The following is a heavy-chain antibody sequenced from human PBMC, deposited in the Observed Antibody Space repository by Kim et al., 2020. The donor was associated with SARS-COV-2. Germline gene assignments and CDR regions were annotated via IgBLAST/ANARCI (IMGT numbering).Heavy chain of an antibody. Sequence: ASVKVSCKVSGYTLTELSMHWVRQAPGKGLEWMGGFDPEDGETIYAQKFQGRVTMTEDTSTDTAYMELSSLRSEDTAVYYCATVAYRIFVSSGYYGWYFDHWGHGTLVTVSS. CDR2: FDPEDGET. CDR3: ATVAYRIFVSSGYYGWYFDH. D-gene: IGHD3-22*01. J-gene: IGHJ4*01. V-gene: IGHV1-24*01. CDR1: GYTLTELS.